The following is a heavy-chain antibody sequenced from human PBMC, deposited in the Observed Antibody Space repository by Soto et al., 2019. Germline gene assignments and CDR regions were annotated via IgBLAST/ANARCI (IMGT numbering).Heavy chain of an antibody. Sequence: QVQLVQSGAEVKKPGASVKVSCKASGYTFTSYAMHWVRQAPGQRLEWMGWINAGNGNTKYSQKFQGRVTITRDTSASTAYMELSSLRSEDTAVYYCARDGTRGLRYFDWLPSYFDYWGQGTLVTVSS. D-gene: IGHD3-9*01. CDR2: INAGNGNT. CDR3: ARDGTRGLRYFDWLPSYFDY. V-gene: IGHV1-3*01. J-gene: IGHJ4*02. CDR1: GYTFTSYA.